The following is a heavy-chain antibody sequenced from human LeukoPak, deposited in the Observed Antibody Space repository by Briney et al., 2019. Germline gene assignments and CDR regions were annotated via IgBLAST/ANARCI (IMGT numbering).Heavy chain of an antibody. V-gene: IGHV4-31*03. CDR1: GGSISSGGYY. Sequence: PSETLSLTCTVSGGSISSGGYYWSWIRQHPGKGLEWIGYIYYSGSTYYNPSLKSRVTISVDTSKNQFSLKLSSVTAADTAVYYCARYGYSSSWYYFDYWGQGTLVTVSS. J-gene: IGHJ4*02. CDR3: ARYGYSSSWYYFDY. D-gene: IGHD6-13*01. CDR2: IYYSGST.